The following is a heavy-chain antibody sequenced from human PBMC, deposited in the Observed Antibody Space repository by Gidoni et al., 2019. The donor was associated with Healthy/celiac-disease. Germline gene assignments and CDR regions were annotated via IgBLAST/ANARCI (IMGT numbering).Heavy chain of an antibody. CDR1: GGSISSSSYY. J-gene: IGHJ4*02. CDR2: IYYSGST. Sequence: QLQLQESGPGLVKPSELSLTCTVSGGSISSSSYYWGWIRQPPGKGLEWIGSIYYSGSTYYNPSLKSRVTISVDTSKNQFSLKLSSVTAADTAVYYCARSGSYFIVLFDYWGQGTLVTVSS. D-gene: IGHD3-10*01. CDR3: ARSGSYFIVLFDY. V-gene: IGHV4-39*01.